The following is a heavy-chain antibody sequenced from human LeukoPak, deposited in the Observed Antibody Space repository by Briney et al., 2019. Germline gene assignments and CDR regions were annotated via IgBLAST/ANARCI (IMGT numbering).Heavy chain of an antibody. CDR1: GFTVSSNY. CDR2: IYSGGST. J-gene: IGHJ4*02. V-gene: IGHV3-53*01. Sequence: GGSLRLSCAASGFTVSSNYMSWVRQAPGKGLEWVSVIYSGGSTYYADSVKGRFTISRDNSKNTLYLQMNSLRAEDTAVYYCAREGTSSGWYPFDYWGLGTLVTVSS. CDR3: AREGTSSGWYPFDY. D-gene: IGHD6-19*01.